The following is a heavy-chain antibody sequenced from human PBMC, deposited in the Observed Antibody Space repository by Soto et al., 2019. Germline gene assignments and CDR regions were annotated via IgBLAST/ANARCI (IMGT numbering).Heavy chain of an antibody. D-gene: IGHD1-7*01. V-gene: IGHV4-59*01. CDR1: GGSISSYY. CDR3: ARGALGLRRTWFDP. Sequence: SETLSLTCTVSGGSISSYYWSWIRQPPGKGLEWIGYIYYSGSTNYNPSLKSRVTISVDTSKNQFSLKLSSVTAADTAVYYWARGALGLRRTWFDPWGQGTLVTVSS. J-gene: IGHJ5*02. CDR2: IYYSGST.